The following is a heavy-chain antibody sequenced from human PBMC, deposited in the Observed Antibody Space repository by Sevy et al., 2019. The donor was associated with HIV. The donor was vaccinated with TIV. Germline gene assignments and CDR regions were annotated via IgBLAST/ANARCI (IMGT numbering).Heavy chain of an antibody. CDR2: ISSSGNYK. Sequence: GGSLRLSCAASGFIFNTYSFNWVRQAPGKGLEWVAFISSSGNYKHYPDSLKDRFTVSRDNANNVVFLQIDGLRVEDTALYYCARDPNTYTVLANYYGMDVWGQWTTVTVSS. J-gene: IGHJ6*02. D-gene: IGHD3-16*01. CDR3: ARDPNTYTVLANYYGMDV. V-gene: IGHV3-21*06. CDR1: GFIFNTYS.